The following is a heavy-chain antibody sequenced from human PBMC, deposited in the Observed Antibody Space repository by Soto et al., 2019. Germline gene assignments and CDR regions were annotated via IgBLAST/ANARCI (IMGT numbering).Heavy chain of an antibody. Sequence: PGGSLRLSCAASGVTFRSYWMHWVRQAPGKGLVWVSRINGGGSSTSYADSVKGRFTISRDNAKNTLYLQMNSLRAEDTAVYYCARGLVVPEGDAYDIWGQGTMVTVSS. D-gene: IGHD2-2*01. CDR2: INGGGSST. CDR3: ARGLVVPEGDAYDI. J-gene: IGHJ3*02. CDR1: GVTFRSYW. V-gene: IGHV3-74*01.